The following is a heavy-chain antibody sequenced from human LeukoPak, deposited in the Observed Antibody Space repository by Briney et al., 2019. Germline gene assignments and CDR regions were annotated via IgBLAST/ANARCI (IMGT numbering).Heavy chain of an antibody. CDR1: GYTFTSYG. D-gene: IGHD3-10*01. V-gene: IGHV1-18*04. J-gene: IGHJ4*02. CDR3: ARHYYGAGSYYLGY. Sequence: ASVKVSCKASGYTFTSYGISWVRQAPGQGLEWMGWISTYNGNTTYAQRLQGRVTMTTDTSTSTAYMELRSLRSDDTAMYYCARHYYGAGSYYLGYWGQGTLVTVSS. CDR2: ISTYNGNT.